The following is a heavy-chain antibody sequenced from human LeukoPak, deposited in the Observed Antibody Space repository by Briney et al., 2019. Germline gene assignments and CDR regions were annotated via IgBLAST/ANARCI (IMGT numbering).Heavy chain of an antibody. CDR1: GFTFGSYG. CDR2: ITPNADGT. V-gene: IGHV3-23*01. CDR3: AIMHGYYDGSGYWVQ. D-gene: IGHD3-22*01. Sequence: GGSLRLSCAASGFTFGSYGMSWVRQAPGKGLEWVSFITPNADGTSYADSVEGRFTISRDNPRITLYMQMNSLRDEDTAIYYCAIMHGYYDGSGYWVQWGQGTLVTVSS. J-gene: IGHJ1*01.